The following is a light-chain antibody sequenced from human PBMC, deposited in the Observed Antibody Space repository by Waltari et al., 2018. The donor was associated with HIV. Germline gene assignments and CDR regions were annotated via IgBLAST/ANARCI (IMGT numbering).Light chain of an antibody. J-gene: IGKJ4*01. CDR1: QTFKSTY. V-gene: IGKV3-20*01. CDR3: QQYGSTPLT. Sequence: EVVLTQSPDTLSLSPGEGATLSCRASQTFKSTYLAWYQEKPGQAPRVLGYGISNRATGIPDRFSGSGAGTDFTLTISRLEPEDFAVYYCQQYGSTPLTFGGGTKVEI. CDR2: GIS.